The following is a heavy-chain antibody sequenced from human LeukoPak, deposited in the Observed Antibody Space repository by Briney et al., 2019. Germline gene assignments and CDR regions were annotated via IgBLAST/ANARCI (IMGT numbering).Heavy chain of an antibody. J-gene: IGHJ3*02. CDR3: ARDLPIWFGALFSPKSAFDI. V-gene: IGHV1-18*01. D-gene: IGHD3-10*01. CDR2: ISAYNGNT. Sequence: VASVKVSCKASGYTFTSYGISWVRQAPGQGLEWMGWISAYNGNTNYAQKLQGRVTMTTDTSTSTAYMELRSLRSDDTAVYYCARDLPIWFGALFSPKSAFDIWGQGTMVTVSS. CDR1: GYTFTSYG.